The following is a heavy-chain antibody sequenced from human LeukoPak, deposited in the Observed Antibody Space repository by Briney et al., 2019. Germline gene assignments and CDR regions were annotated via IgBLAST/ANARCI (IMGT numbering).Heavy chain of an antibody. V-gene: IGHV4-4*02. Sequence: PSETLSLTCAVSSDSISSTYWWTWVRPPPGKGLEWIGEIYHSGSTNYNPSLKSRLTISVDKSKNQFSLKVTSVTAADTAVYYCARGAHKRDDYGGFLDYWGQGTLVTVSS. D-gene: IGHD4-23*01. CDR1: SDSISSTYW. CDR2: IYHSGST. J-gene: IGHJ4*02. CDR3: ARGAHKRDDYGGFLDY.